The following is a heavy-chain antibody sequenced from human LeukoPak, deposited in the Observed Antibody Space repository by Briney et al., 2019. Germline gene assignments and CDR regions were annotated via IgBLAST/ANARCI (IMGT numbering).Heavy chain of an antibody. V-gene: IGHV1-18*04. Sequence: ASVKVSCKASGYTFTSYGISWVRQAPGQGLEWMGWISAYNGNTNYAQKLQGRVTMTTDTSTSTAYMELRSLRSDDTAVYYCARVVGQWPVIGYFDYWGQGTLVTVSS. CDR3: ARVVGQWPVIGYFDY. D-gene: IGHD6-19*01. CDR1: GYTFTSYG. CDR2: ISAYNGNT. J-gene: IGHJ4*02.